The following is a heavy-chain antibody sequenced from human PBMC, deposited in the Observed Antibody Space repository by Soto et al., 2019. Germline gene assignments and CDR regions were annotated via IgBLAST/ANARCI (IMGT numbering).Heavy chain of an antibody. CDR2: IKPDSGGT. Sequence: ASVKVSCKASGYTFIGYYMHWVRQAPGKGLEWMGWIKPDSGGTDYAQKFRGRVTMTRDTSISTAYIELSRLTSDDAAVYYCARALGIRADLYYFDSWGQGTLVTVSS. V-gene: IGHV1-2*02. D-gene: IGHD3-16*01. CDR3: ARALGIRADLYYFDS. J-gene: IGHJ4*02. CDR1: GYTFIGYY.